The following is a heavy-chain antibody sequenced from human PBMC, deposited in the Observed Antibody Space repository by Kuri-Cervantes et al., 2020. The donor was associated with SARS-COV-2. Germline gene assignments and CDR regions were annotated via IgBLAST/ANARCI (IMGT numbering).Heavy chain of an antibody. J-gene: IGHJ4*02. CDR3: ARVMSGGTSFISLHY. D-gene: IGHD2-15*01. V-gene: IGHV1-69*05. CDR2: IIPIFGTA. Sequence: SVKVSCKASGGTFSSYAISWVRQAPGQGLEWMGGIIPIFGTANYAQKFQGRVTMTRDTSTSTVYMELSSLRSEDTAVYYCARVMSGGTSFISLHYWGQGTLVTVSS. CDR1: GGTFSSYA.